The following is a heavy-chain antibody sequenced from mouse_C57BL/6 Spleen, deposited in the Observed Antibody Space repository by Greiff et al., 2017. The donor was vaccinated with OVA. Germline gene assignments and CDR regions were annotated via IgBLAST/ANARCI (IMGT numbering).Heavy chain of an antibody. V-gene: IGHV5-6*01. Sequence: EVMLVESGGDLVKPGGSLKLSCAASGFTFSSYGMSWVRQTPDKRLEWVATISSGGSYTYYPDSVKGRFTISRDNAKNTLYLQMSSRKSEDTAMYYCAMGGDGWFAYWGKGTLVTVSA. J-gene: IGHJ3*01. D-gene: IGHD2-3*01. CDR3: AMGGDGWFAY. CDR1: GFTFSSYG. CDR2: ISSGGSYT.